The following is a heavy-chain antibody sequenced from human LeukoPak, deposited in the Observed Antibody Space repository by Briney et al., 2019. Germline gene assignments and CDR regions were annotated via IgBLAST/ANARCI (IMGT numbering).Heavy chain of an antibody. J-gene: IGHJ5*02. CDR2: IIPIFGTA. CDR1: GGTFSSHA. Sequence: SVKVSCKASGGTFSSHAISWVRQAPGQGLEWMGGIIPIFGTANYAQKFQGRVTITADESTSTAYMELSSLRSEDTAVYYCARPDYDFWSGYNNWFDPWGQGTLVTVSS. V-gene: IGHV1-69*13. CDR3: ARPDYDFWSGYNNWFDP. D-gene: IGHD3-3*01.